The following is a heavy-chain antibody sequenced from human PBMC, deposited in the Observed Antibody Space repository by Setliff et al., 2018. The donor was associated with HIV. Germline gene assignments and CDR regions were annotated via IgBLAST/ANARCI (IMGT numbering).Heavy chain of an antibody. Sequence: GGSLRLSCAASGFTFSTHGMHWVRQAPGKGLEWVAIISYDGTSKHYADSVKGRFIISRDNSKNTLYLHMNNLRGDDTAVYYCAKGCGGAGFCYYADYWGQGTVVTVSS. J-gene: IGHJ4*02. CDR1: GFTFSTHG. V-gene: IGHV3-30*18. CDR3: AKGCGGAGFCYYADY. D-gene: IGHD2-21*01. CDR2: ISYDGTSK.